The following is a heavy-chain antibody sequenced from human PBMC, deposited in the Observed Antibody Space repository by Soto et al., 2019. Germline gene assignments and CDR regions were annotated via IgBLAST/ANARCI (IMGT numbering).Heavy chain of an antibody. V-gene: IGHV5-51*01. CDR2: IYPGDSDT. Sequence: GESLKISCKGSGYSFTSYWIGWVRQMPGKGLEWMGIIYPGDSDTRYSPSFQGQVTISADKSISTAYLQWSSLKASDTAMYYCAGALDCTNGVCYLSFDYWGQGTLVTVSS. CDR1: GYSFTSYW. J-gene: IGHJ4*02. D-gene: IGHD2-8*01. CDR3: AGALDCTNGVCYLSFDY.